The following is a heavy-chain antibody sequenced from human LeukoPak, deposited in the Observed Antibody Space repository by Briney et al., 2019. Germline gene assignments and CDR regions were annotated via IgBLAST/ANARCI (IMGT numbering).Heavy chain of an antibody. CDR3: AKLGGQEVYNYYVGV. D-gene: IGHD3-16*01. Sequence: PGGSLRLSCEASGFTFSSYAMSWVRQAPGKGLEWVSGINDSGDITYYANSVKGRFTISRDNSKNTLYLQMSSLRAEDTAVYYCAKLGGQEVYNYYVGVWGKGTTVAVSS. CDR1: GFTFSSYA. CDR2: INDSGDIT. J-gene: IGHJ6*03. V-gene: IGHV3-23*01.